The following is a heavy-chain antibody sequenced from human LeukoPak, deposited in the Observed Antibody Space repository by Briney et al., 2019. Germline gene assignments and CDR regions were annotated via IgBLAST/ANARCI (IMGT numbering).Heavy chain of an antibody. CDR2: ISYDGSNK. CDR3: ARDEAAAGYLDY. V-gene: IGHV3-30-3*01. Sequence: GGSLRLSCAASGFTFSSYAMHWVRQAPGEGLEWVAVISYDGSNKYYADSVKGRFTISRDNSKNTLYLQMNSLRAEDTAVYYCARDEAAAGYLDYWGQGTLVTVSS. CDR1: GFTFSSYA. J-gene: IGHJ4*02. D-gene: IGHD6-13*01.